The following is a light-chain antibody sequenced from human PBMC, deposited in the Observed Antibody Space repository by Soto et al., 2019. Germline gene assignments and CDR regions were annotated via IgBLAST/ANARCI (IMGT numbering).Light chain of an antibody. J-gene: IGKJ5*01. CDR3: QQRSNWPIT. Sequence: EIVLTQSPGTLSLSPGERATLSCRASQSVSILLAWYQQKPGQAPRLLIYDASNRATGIPARFSGSGSGTDFTLTISSLEPEDFAVYYCQQRSNWPITFGQGTRLEIK. CDR2: DAS. CDR1: QSVSIL. V-gene: IGKV3-11*01.